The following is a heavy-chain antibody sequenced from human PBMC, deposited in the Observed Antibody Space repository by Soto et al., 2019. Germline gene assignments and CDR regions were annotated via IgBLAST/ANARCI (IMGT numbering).Heavy chain of an antibody. CDR1: GFTFSSYG. J-gene: IGHJ4*02. CDR3: AKGGFYYDFWSGHDY. CDR2: ISYDGSNK. Sequence: GGSLRLSCAASGFTFSSYGMHWVRQAPGKGLEWVAVISYDGSNKYYADSVKGRFTISRDNSKNTLYLQMNSLRAEDTAVYYCAKGGFYYDFWSGHDYWGQGTLVTVSS. V-gene: IGHV3-30*18. D-gene: IGHD3-3*01.